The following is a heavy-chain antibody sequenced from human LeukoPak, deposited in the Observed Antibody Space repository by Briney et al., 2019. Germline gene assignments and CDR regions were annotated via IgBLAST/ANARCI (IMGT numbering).Heavy chain of an antibody. CDR3: ARKSVAATPRDIVYQYYSMDV. J-gene: IGHJ6*03. CDR2: INTNTGNP. D-gene: IGHD2-15*01. Sequence: GASVKVSCKASGYTFTSYAMNWVRQAPGQGLEWMGWINTNTGNPTYAQGFTGRFVFSWDTSVGTVYLQISSLKAEDTAVYYCARKSVAATPRDIVYQYYSMDVWGKGTTVTVSS. V-gene: IGHV7-4-1*02. CDR1: GYTFTSYA.